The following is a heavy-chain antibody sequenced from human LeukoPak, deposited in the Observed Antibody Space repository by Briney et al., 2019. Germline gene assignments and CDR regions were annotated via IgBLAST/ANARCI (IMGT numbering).Heavy chain of an antibody. CDR2: INPSGGST. D-gene: IGHD3-22*01. CDR1: GYTFTSYY. Sequence: ASVKVSCKASGYTFTSYYMHWVRQAPGQGLEWMGIINPSGGSTKYAQKFQGRFTMTRDTSTSTVYMEVSSLTPEDTAVYYCAREGTYDSSGYYIDYWGQGTLVTVSS. V-gene: IGHV1-46*01. CDR3: AREGTYDSSGYYIDY. J-gene: IGHJ4*02.